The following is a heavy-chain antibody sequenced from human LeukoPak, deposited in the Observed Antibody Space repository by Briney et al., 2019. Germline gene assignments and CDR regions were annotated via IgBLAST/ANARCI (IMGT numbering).Heavy chain of an antibody. V-gene: IGHV4-34*01. D-gene: IGHD1-7*01. CDR1: GGSFSGYY. J-gene: IGHJ4*02. CDR3: ARGPTTKLDY. CDR2: INHSGST. Sequence: SETLSLTCAVYGGSFSGYYWSWIRQPPGKGLEWIGEINHSGSTNYNPSLKSRVTISVDTSKNQFSLKLSSVTAADTAVYYCARGPTTKLDYWGQGTLVTVSS.